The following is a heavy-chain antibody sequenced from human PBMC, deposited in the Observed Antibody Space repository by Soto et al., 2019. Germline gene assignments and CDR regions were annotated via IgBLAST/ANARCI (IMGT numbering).Heavy chain of an antibody. CDR1: GGSISSSSYY. V-gene: IGHV4-39*01. Sequence: PSETLSLTCTVSGGSISSSSYYWGWIRQPPGKGLEWIGSIYYSGSTYYNPSLKSRVTISVDTSKNQFSLKLSSVTAADTAVYYCASLVCSGGSCYSPYYYYMDVWGKGPTVTVSS. CDR2: IYYSGST. D-gene: IGHD2-15*01. J-gene: IGHJ6*03. CDR3: ASLVCSGGSCYSPYYYYMDV.